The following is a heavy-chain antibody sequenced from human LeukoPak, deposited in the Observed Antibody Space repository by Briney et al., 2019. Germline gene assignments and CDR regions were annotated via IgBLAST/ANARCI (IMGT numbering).Heavy chain of an antibody. CDR2: INHSGST. D-gene: IGHD3-3*01. V-gene: IGHV4-34*01. CDR3: ARERVGITIFGVVIAHFDY. J-gene: IGHJ4*02. CDR1: GESFSGYY. Sequence: SETLSLTCAVYGESFSGYYWSWIRQPPGKGLEWIGEINHSGSTNYNPSLKSRVTISVDTSKNQFSLKLSSVTAADTAVYYCARERVGITIFGVVIAHFDYWGQGTLVTVSS.